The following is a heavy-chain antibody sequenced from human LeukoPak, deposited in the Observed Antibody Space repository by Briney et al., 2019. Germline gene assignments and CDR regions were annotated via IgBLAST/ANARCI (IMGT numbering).Heavy chain of an antibody. D-gene: IGHD6-13*01. CDR3: ARVGDSSSSNPSDY. CDR2: IYYSGST. V-gene: IGHV4-61*01. CDR1: GYSISSGYY. J-gene: IGHJ4*02. Sequence: SETLSLTCTVSGYSISSGYYWGWIRPPPGKGLEWIGYIYYSGSTNYNPSLKSRVTISVDTSKNQFSLKLSSVTAADTAVYYCARVGDSSSSNPSDYWGQGTLVTVSS.